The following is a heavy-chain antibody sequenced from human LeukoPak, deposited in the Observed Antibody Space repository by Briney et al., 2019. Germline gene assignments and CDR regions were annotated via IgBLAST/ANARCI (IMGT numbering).Heavy chain of an antibody. Sequence: PSETLSLPCSVSGGSISSSTYYWGWIRQPPGKGLEWIGNIYNSGSTYYNPSLKSRVTISVDTSKNQFSLKLSSVTAADTAVYYCARQAYSSNLGWFDPWGQGTLVTVSS. D-gene: IGHD6-13*01. CDR3: ARQAYSSNLGWFDP. CDR2: IYNSGST. J-gene: IGHJ5*02. CDR1: GGSISSSTYY. V-gene: IGHV4-39*01.